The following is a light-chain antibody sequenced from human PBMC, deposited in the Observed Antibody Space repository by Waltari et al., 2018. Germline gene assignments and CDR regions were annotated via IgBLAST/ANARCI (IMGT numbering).Light chain of an antibody. CDR2: DAS. V-gene: IGKV1-13*02. Sequence: IQLTQSPSSLSASLGDRVTIPFRASQGLNHALAWYQQKPGKAPNLLIYDASNLESGVPARFSGSGSGTDFSLTISSLQPEDFASYHCQQYDRYPWTFGLGTEVEIK. CDR3: QQYDRYPWT. CDR1: QGLNHA. J-gene: IGKJ1*01.